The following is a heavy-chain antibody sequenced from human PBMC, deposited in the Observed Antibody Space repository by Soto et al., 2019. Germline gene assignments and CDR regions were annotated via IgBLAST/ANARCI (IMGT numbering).Heavy chain of an antibody. V-gene: IGHV3-74*01. CDR1: GFTLSSYW. J-gene: IGHJ4*02. Sequence: HPGGSLRLSCGASGFTLSSYWMHWVRQAPGKGLVWVSRINDDGSSTSYVDSVKGRFTISRDNAKNTLYLQMTSLRVEDTAVYYCARGYCSSTSCYSVYLDDWGQGTQVTVSS. D-gene: IGHD2-2*01. CDR2: INDDGSST. CDR3: ARGYCSSTSCYSVYLDD.